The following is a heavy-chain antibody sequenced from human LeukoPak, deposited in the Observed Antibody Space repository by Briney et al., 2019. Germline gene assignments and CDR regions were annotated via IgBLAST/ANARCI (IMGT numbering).Heavy chain of an antibody. CDR3: AREPGFDSSGYLNWFDP. D-gene: IGHD3-22*01. Sequence: SETLSLTCTVSGGSISSYYWSWIRQPPGKGLEWIGYIYYSGSTNYNPSLKSRVTISVDTSKNQFSLKLSSVTAADTAVYYCAREPGFDSSGYLNWFDPWGQGTLVTVSS. CDR2: IYYSGST. V-gene: IGHV4-59*01. J-gene: IGHJ5*02. CDR1: GGSISSYY.